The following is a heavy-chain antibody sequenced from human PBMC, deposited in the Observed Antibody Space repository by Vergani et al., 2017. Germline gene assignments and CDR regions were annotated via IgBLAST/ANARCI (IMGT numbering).Heavy chain of an antibody. D-gene: IGHD3-22*01. Sequence: QVQLPKSGPGLVKPSQTLSLTCAISGDRVSNKSAGWTWIRQSPPRGLEWLGRTYFMSKWYNDYAASVKSRMTINSDTSKNLFSLQLQSVTPEDTAVYYCAREDISLTVEGANYMDIWGKGTTVTVSS. CDR1: GDRVSNKSAG. CDR3: AREDISLTVEGANYMDI. CDR2: TYFMSKWYN. V-gene: IGHV6-1*01. J-gene: IGHJ6*03.